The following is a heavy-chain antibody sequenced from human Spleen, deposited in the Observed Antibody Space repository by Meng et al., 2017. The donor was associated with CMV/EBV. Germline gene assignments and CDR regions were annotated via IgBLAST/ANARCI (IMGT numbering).Heavy chain of an antibody. J-gene: IGHJ4*02. V-gene: IGHV4-34*01. CDR2: INHSGST. D-gene: IGHD1-26*01. CDR3: ARGSDGGGNCDY. Sequence: CAVYGGSVSGYYWSWARQPPGKGLEWIGEINHSGSTNYNPSLKSRVTISVDTSKNQFSLQLSSVTAADTAVYYCARGSDGGGNCDYWGQGTLVTVSS. CDR1: GGSVSGYY.